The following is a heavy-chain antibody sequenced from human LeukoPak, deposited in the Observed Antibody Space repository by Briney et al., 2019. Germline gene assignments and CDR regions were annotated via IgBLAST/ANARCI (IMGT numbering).Heavy chain of an antibody. V-gene: IGHV3-23*01. CDR3: AKETRPNDL. CDR1: GFSFANSA. CDR2: IAITGET. J-gene: IGHJ5*02. D-gene: IGHD6-6*01. Sequence: PGGSLRLSCAASGFSFANSAMSWVRQAPGKGLEWISSIAITGETFYAESVQGRFSISKDNSGNMLFLHMKSLRAEDTAIYYCAKETRPNDLWGQGTLVTVSS.